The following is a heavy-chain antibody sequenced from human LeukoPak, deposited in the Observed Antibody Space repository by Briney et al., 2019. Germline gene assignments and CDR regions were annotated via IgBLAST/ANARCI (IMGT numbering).Heavy chain of an antibody. J-gene: IGHJ6*03. CDR2: ISSSSSYI. Sequence: GGSLRLSCAASGFTFSSYSMNWVRQAPGKGLEWVSSISSSSSYIYYADSVKGRFTISRDNAKNSLYLQMNSLRAEDTAVYYCARDRVNYYYYYVDVWGKGTTVTVSS. CDR3: ARDRVNYYYYYVDV. D-gene: IGHD2-8*01. CDR1: GFTFSSYS. V-gene: IGHV3-21*01.